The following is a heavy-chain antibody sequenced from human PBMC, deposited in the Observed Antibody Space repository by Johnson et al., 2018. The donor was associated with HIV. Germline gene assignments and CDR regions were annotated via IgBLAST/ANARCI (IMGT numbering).Heavy chain of an antibody. J-gene: IGHJ3*02. CDR3: ARDLGGSYSGLDAFDI. CDR2: INWNGGST. Sequence: QMLLVESGGGVVQPGRSLRLSCVASGFTFFSYGMHWVRQAPGKGLEWVSGINWNGGSTYYADSVKGRFTISRDNSKNTLYLQMNSLGAEDTAVYYCARDLGGSYSGLDAFDIWGQGTMVTVSS. D-gene: IGHD3-16*01. V-gene: IGHV3-NL1*01. CDR1: GFTFFSYG.